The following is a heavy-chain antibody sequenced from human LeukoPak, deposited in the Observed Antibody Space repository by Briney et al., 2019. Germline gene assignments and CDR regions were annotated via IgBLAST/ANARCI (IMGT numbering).Heavy chain of an antibody. J-gene: IGHJ4*02. CDR1: GLTFSSYW. Sequence: GGSLRLSCAASGLTFSSYWMTWVRQAPGKGLEWVANIKLDGTEKYYVDSVKGRFTISRDNAKNSLDLQMNSLRVEDTAVYYCARDFGRSGYDLLDYWGQGTMVTVSS. V-gene: IGHV3-7*01. CDR3: ARDFGRSGYDLLDY. D-gene: IGHD5-12*01. CDR2: IKLDGTEK.